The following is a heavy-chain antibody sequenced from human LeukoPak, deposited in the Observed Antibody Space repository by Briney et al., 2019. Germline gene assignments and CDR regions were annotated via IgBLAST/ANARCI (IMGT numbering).Heavy chain of an antibody. V-gene: IGHV3-64*04. Sequence: GGSLRLSCSVSGFTFSTYVMHWVRQAPGKGLEYVSAISSNGDNTYYADSVKGRFTISRDNAKNTLYLQMNSLRAEDTAVYYCARVSSSGSVYWGQGTLVTVSS. J-gene: IGHJ4*02. CDR2: ISSNGDNT. CDR3: ARVSSSGSVY. CDR1: GFTFSTYV. D-gene: IGHD6-6*01.